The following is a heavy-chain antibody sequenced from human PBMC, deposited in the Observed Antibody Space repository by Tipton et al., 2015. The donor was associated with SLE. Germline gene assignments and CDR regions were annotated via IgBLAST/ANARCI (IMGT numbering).Heavy chain of an antibody. J-gene: IGHJ2*01. CDR1: GFTFSSYS. Sequence: SLRLSCAASGFTFSSYSMNWVRQAPGKGLEWVSPISSSSGYIYYADSVKGRFTISRDNAKNSLYLQMNSLRAEDTAVYYCARDAPPGPLFADACYFDLWGRGTLVTVSS. CDR2: ISSSSGYI. CDR3: ARDAPPGPLFADACYFDL. V-gene: IGHV3-21*01. D-gene: IGHD2-21*01.